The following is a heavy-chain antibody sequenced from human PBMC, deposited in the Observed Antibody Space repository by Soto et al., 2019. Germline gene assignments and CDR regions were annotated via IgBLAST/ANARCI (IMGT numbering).Heavy chain of an antibody. V-gene: IGHV3-23*01. D-gene: IGHD3-22*01. J-gene: IGHJ4*02. Sequence: EVQLLESGGDLIQPGGSLRLSCAASGFTFNIYAMTWVRQAPGKGLEWVSAISRYGDITYYADSVEGRFSISRYNSKNTLYLQMTSLRAEDTAVYYCAKDRYLDHDSRGYLFDNWGQGTLVTVSS. CDR2: ISRYGDIT. CDR3: AKDRYLDHDSRGYLFDN. CDR1: GFTFNIYA.